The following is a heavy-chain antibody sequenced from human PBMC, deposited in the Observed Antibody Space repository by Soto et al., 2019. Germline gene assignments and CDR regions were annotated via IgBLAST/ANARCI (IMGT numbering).Heavy chain of an antibody. V-gene: IGHV1-18*01. CDR2: ISAYNGNT. Sequence: GASVKVSCKASGYTFTSYGISWVRQAPGQGLEWMGWISAYNGNTNYAQKLQGRVTMTTDTSASTAYMELSSLRSEDTAVYYCAREPYDFWSGSGMDVWGQGTTVTVSS. J-gene: IGHJ6*02. CDR3: AREPYDFWSGSGMDV. CDR1: GYTFTSYG. D-gene: IGHD3-3*01.